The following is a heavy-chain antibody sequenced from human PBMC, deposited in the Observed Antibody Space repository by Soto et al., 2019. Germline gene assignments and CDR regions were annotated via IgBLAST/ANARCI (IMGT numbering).Heavy chain of an antibody. CDR3: ARGGGFCGADCYKGGIDY. V-gene: IGHV3-30-3*01. J-gene: IGHJ4*02. CDR1: GFIFSPYT. Sequence: QVQLVESGGGVVQPGRSLRLSCAASGFIFSPYTMHWVRQTPGKGLEWVAVISYDGNDKYYADSVKGRFTISRDNSKNPLYLQMNSLRAEDTALYYCARGGGFCGADCYKGGIDYWGQGTLVTVSS. CDR2: ISYDGNDK. D-gene: IGHD2-21*02.